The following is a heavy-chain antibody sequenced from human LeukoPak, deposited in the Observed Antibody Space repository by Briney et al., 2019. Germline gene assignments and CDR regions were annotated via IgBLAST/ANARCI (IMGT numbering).Heavy chain of an antibody. D-gene: IGHD3-22*01. V-gene: IGHV4-59*12. J-gene: IGHJ3*02. CDR2: LYYMRGA. CDR3: AREPDSSGHYYHAFDI. Sequence: SETLSLTCTVSGGSISGYYWSWSRQPPGKGVEWIGNLYYMRGAWYKSSLKSRVTTSVDTSRNEFSLKLSSVTAADTAVYYCAREPDSSGHYYHAFDIWGQGTMVTVSS. CDR1: GGSISGYY.